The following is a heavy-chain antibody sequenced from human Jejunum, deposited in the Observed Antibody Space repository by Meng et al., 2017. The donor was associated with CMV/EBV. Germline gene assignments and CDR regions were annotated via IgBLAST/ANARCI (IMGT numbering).Heavy chain of an antibody. CDR1: FTSFS. CDR3: ATLISSPDYDYYYGMDV. D-gene: IGHD3-10*01. CDR2: ISSYSSHI. Sequence: FTSFSMNWVRQAPGKGLECVSSISSYSSHIYYADSVKGRFTISRDNAKNSLYLQMNSLRAEDTAVYYCATLISSPDYDYYYGMDVWGQGTTVAVSS. J-gene: IGHJ6*02. V-gene: IGHV3-21*01.